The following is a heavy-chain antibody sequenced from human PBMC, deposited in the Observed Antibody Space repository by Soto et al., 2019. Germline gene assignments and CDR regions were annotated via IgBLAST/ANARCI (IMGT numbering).Heavy chain of an antibody. V-gene: IGHV4-34*01. CDR1: GGSFSGYY. J-gene: IGHJ6*02. D-gene: IGHD2-15*01. CDR3: ARFKFAKVGYCSGGSCYPDYYYGMDV. CDR2: INHSGST. Sequence: LSLTCAVYGGSFSGYYWSWIRQPPGKGLEWIGEINHSGSTNYNPSLKSRVTISVDTSKNQFSLKLSSVTAADTAVYYCARFKFAKVGYCSGGSCYPDYYYGMDVWGQGTTVTVSS.